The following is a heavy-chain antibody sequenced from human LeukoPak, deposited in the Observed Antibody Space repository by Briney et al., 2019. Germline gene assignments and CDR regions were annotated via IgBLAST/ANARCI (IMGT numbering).Heavy chain of an antibody. CDR2: INSDGSST. J-gene: IGHJ3*02. CDR1: GFTFAEYT. CDR3: ARSNWVDAFDI. D-gene: IGHD7-27*01. Sequence: GGSLRLSCAASGFTFAEYTMHWVRQAPGKGLVWVSRINSDGSSTSYADSVKGRFTISRDNAKNTLYLQMNSLRAEDTAVYYCARSNWVDAFDIWGQGTMVTVSS. V-gene: IGHV3-74*01.